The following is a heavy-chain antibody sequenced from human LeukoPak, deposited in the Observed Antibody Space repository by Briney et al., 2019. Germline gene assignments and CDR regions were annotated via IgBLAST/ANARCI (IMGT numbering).Heavy chain of an antibody. J-gene: IGHJ4*02. D-gene: IGHD5-18*01. CDR1: GFSFGGTY. V-gene: IGHV3-23*01. CDR3: AKEGHTATGYAASY. CDR2: ISGSGGST. Sequence: GGSLRLSCAASGFSFGGTYMSWVRQAPGKGLEWVSAISGSGGSTYYADSVKGRFTISRDNSKNTLYLQMNSLRAEDTAVYYCAKEGHTATGYAASYWGQGTLVTVSS.